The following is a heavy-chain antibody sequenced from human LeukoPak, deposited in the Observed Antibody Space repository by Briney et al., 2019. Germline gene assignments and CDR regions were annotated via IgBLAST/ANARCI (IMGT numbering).Heavy chain of an antibody. CDR2: IIPIFGRA. CDR1: GGTFISYA. V-gene: IGHV1-69*13. J-gene: IGHJ6*04. CDR3: ARNAPYGSGSYDCYYYGMDV. Sequence: SVKVSCKASGGTFISYAISWVGQAPGQGLGWMGGIIPIFGRANYAQKFQGRVTITADESTTTAYMELSSLTSEDTAVYYCARNAPYGSGSYDCYYYGMDVWGKGTTVTVSS. D-gene: IGHD3-10*01.